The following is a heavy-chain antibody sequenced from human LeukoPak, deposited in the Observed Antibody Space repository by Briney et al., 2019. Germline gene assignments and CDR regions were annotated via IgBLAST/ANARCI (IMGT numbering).Heavy chain of an antibody. J-gene: IGHJ6*02. V-gene: IGHV3-23*01. Sequence: GGSLRLSCTASGFTFGTHAMTWVRQFPGKVLEWVSVISGGGGATHYADSVKGRFTISRDNSKNTVFLQMDSLRAEDTAVYYCAQGGYPGVVITVWGQGTTVTVS. CDR1: GFTFGTHA. D-gene: IGHD3-3*01. CDR3: AQGGYPGVVITV. CDR2: ISGGGGAT.